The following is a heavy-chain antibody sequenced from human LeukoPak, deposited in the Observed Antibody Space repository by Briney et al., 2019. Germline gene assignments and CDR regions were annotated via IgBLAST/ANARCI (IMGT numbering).Heavy chain of an antibody. Sequence: AGGSLRLSCAASGFTFSSYAMSWVRQAPRKGLEWVSGISGSGGSTDYADSVKGRFTISRDNSKNTLHLQMNSLRAEDTAVYYCAKRMGATRWFDPWGQGTLVTVSS. V-gene: IGHV3-23*01. CDR2: ISGSGGST. J-gene: IGHJ5*02. CDR3: AKRMGATRWFDP. CDR1: GFTFSSYA. D-gene: IGHD1-26*01.